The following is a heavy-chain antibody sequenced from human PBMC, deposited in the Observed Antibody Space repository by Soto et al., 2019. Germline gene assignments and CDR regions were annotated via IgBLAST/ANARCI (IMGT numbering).Heavy chain of an antibody. Sequence: QVQLVESGGGVVQPGRSLRLSCAASGFSFSNYAMYWVRQAPGKGLEWVALISYDGKNEKYAESVRGRFTISRDNSKNTLDLQLSGLRGEDTAVYYCARHTAGGIFTHRGVLGFWGQGTLVTVSS. V-gene: IGHV3-30*04. CDR2: ISYDGKNE. D-gene: IGHD1-26*01. J-gene: IGHJ4*02. CDR3: ARHTAGGIFTHRGVLGF. CDR1: GFSFSNYA.